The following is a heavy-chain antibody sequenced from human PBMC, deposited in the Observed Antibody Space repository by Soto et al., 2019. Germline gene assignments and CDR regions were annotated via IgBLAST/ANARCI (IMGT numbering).Heavy chain of an antibody. CDR3: ARDGYSYGYIGMDV. D-gene: IGHD5-18*01. CDR2: IYYSGST. J-gene: IGHJ6*02. V-gene: IGHV4-59*01. CDR1: GGSISSYY. Sequence: QVQLQESGPGLVKPSETLSLTCTVSGGSISSYYWSWIRQPPGKGLEWIGYIYYSGSTNYNPSLKSRVAIPVDTSKNQSALKLSSVTAADTAVYYCARDGYSYGYIGMDVWGQGTTVTVSS.